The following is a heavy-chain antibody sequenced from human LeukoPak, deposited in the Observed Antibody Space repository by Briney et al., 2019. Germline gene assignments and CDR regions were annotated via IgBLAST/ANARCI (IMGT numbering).Heavy chain of an antibody. CDR3: ARVLTYYDILTGPKGGYYFDY. Sequence: SETLSLTCTVSGGSISSYYWSWIRQSPGKGLEWIGYIYYSGSTNYNPSLKSRVTISVDTSKNQFSLKLSSVTAADTAVYYCARVLTYYDILTGPKGGYYFDYWGQGTLVTVSS. CDR1: GGSISSYY. J-gene: IGHJ4*02. CDR2: IYYSGST. V-gene: IGHV4-59*01. D-gene: IGHD3-9*01.